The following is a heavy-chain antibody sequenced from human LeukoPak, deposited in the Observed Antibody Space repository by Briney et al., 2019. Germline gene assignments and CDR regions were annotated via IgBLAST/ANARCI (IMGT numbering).Heavy chain of an antibody. CDR1: GFTFSSYA. J-gene: IGHJ5*02. CDR3: AGGVDSSGYSAP. V-gene: IGHV3-30-3*01. Sequence: PGGSLRLSCAASGFTFSSYAMHWVRQAPGKGLEWVAVISYDGSNKYYADSVKVRFTISRDNSKNTLYLQMNSLRAEDTAVYYCAGGVDSSGYSAPWGQGTLVTVSS. CDR2: ISYDGSNK. D-gene: IGHD3-22*01.